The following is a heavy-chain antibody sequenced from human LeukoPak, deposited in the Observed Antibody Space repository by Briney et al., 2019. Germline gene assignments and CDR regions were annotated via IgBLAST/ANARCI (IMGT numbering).Heavy chain of an antibody. D-gene: IGHD6-13*01. CDR3: ASPYSSSWYRFHAFDI. Sequence: PSETLSLTCTVSGGSISSSSYYWGWIRQPPGKGLEWIGSIYYSGSTYYNPSLKSRVTISVDTSKNQFSLKLSSVTAADTAVYYCASPYSSSWYRFHAFDIWGQGTMVTVSS. CDR2: IYYSGST. J-gene: IGHJ3*02. V-gene: IGHV4-39*01. CDR1: GGSISSSSYY.